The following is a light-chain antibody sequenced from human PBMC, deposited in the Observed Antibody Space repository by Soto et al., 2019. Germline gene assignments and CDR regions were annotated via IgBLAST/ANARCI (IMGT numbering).Light chain of an antibody. CDR1: SSNIGSNT. CDR3: SAWDNSLNGYV. Sequence: SVLTQPLSASASPGQRVTISCSGGSSNIGSNTVAWYQHLPGTAPPRLIFTAGQRPSGVPGRFSGSQSGTSASLAISGLQSEDEGDYYCSAWDNSLNGYVFGPGTKVTVL. V-gene: IGLV1-44*01. J-gene: IGLJ1*01. CDR2: TAG.